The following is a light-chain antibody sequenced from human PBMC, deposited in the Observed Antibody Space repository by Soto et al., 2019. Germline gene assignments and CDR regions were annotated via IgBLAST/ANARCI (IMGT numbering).Light chain of an antibody. V-gene: IGKV3-15*01. CDR1: QSVSSN. CDR2: GAS. J-gene: IGKJ5*01. CDR3: QQYNNWPPKIT. Sequence: LMTQCPANLPLSPGDSATLSCRDSQSVSSNLAWYQQKPGKAHRLLIYGASHRATGIPARFSGSGSGTEFTLNISSLQSEDFAVYYCQQYNNWPPKITFGQGTRLEIK.